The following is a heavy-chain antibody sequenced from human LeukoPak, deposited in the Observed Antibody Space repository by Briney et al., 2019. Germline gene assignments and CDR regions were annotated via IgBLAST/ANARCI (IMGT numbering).Heavy chain of an antibody. CDR3: ARDSPRRIYDYVWGSYRYTASYDAFDI. CDR1: GFTFSSYG. V-gene: IGHV3-30*02. Sequence: PGGSLRLSCAASGFTFSSYGMHWVRQAPGKGLEWVAFIWYDGFNKYYPDSVKGRFTISRDNSKNTLYLQMNSLRSDDTAVYYCARDSPRRIYDYVWGSYRYTASYDAFDIWGQGTMVTVSS. J-gene: IGHJ3*02. CDR2: IWYDGFNK. D-gene: IGHD3-16*02.